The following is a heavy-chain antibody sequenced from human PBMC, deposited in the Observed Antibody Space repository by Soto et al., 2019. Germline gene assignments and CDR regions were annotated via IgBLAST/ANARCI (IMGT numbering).Heavy chain of an antibody. CDR3: ARHLYSSSSDNYYYGMDV. CDR1: GYSFTSYW. J-gene: IGHJ6*02. V-gene: IGHV5-51*01. D-gene: IGHD6-6*01. CDR2: IYPGDSDT. Sequence: GESLKISCKGSGYSFTSYWIGWVRQMPGKGLEWMGIIYPGDSDTRYSPSFQGQVTISADKSISTAYLQWSSLKASDTAMYYCARHLYSSSSDNYYYGMDVWGQGTTVTVSS.